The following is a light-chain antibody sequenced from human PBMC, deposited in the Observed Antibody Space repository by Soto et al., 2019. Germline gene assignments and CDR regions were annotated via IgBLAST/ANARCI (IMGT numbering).Light chain of an antibody. V-gene: IGKV3-15*01. CDR3: QEYNTWPWT. Sequence: ETLMTQSPATLSVSPGERATLSCMASQSVNNNLAWYQQKLGQAPRVLIYGASTRATGIPARFTGSGSGTEFILTITSLQSEDSAVYYCQEYNTWPWTFGQGTKVEFK. CDR1: QSVNNN. CDR2: GAS. J-gene: IGKJ1*01.